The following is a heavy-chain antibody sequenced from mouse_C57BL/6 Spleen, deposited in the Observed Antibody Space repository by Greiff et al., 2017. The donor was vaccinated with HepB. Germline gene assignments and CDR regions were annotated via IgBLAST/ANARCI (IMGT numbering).Heavy chain of an antibody. D-gene: IGHD1-1*01. CDR1: GYTFTSYW. Sequence: QVQLQQPGAELVKPGASVKLSCKASGYTFTSYWMHWVKQRPGQGLEWIGMIHPNSGSTNYNEKFKSKATLTVDKSSSTAYMQLSSLTSEDSAVYYCAGYYYGSRDWYFDVWGTGTTVTVSS. V-gene: IGHV1-64*01. CDR2: IHPNSGST. J-gene: IGHJ1*03. CDR3: AGYYYGSRDWYFDV.